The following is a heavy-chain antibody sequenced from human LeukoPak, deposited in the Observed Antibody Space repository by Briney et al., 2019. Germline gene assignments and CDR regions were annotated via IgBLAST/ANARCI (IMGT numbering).Heavy chain of an antibody. D-gene: IGHD6-13*01. CDR1: GFTFSSYS. V-gene: IGHV3-48*01. J-gene: IGHJ4*02. Sequence: GGSLRLSCAASGFTFSSYSMNWVRQAPGKGLEWVSYITGSSTTIYYADSVKGRFTISRDNAKNSLYLQMNSLRAEDTALYYCARDVNGFSSTWYEYWGQGTLVTVSS. CDR3: ARDVNGFSSTWYEY. CDR2: ITGSSTTI.